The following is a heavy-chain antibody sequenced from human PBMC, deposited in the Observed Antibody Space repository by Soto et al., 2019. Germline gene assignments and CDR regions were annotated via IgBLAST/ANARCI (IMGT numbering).Heavy chain of an antibody. J-gene: IGHJ4*02. V-gene: IGHV3-23*01. Sequence: EVQLLESGGRLAQPGGSLRLSCAASAFTFSSYAMSWVCQAPGKWLEWVSAVSGSSDSTYYADSVKGRFTISRDNSKNTLYLQMNSLRAEDTAVYYCAKGRASDCPGCTQDYWGQGTLVTVSS. D-gene: IGHD2-21*02. CDR2: VSGSSDST. CDR3: AKGRASDCPGCTQDY. CDR1: AFTFSSYA.